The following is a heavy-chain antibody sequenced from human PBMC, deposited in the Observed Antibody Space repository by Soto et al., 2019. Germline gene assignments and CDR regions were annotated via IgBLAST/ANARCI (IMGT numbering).Heavy chain of an antibody. CDR1: GGTFSSYT. Sequence: SVKVSCKASGGTFSSYTISWVRQAPGQGLEWMGRIIPILGIANYAQKFQGRVTITADKSTSTAYMELSSLRSEDTAVYYCAREEVPLSMRTPYMDVWGKGTTVTVSS. J-gene: IGHJ6*03. D-gene: IGHD3-22*01. CDR3: AREEVPLSMRTPYMDV. CDR2: IIPILGIA. V-gene: IGHV1-69*04.